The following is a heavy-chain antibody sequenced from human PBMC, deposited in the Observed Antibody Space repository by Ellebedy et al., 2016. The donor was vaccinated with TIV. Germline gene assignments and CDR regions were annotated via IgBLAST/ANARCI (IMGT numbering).Heavy chain of an antibody. Sequence: PGGSLRLSCAASGFTFSGAWMHWVRQAPGNGLEWVGRIKSQKDGGINDYGVPVKDRFTISREDSRNTLYLQMNSLKTEDTAVYYCSRGAPSGNFFDYWGQGILVTVSS. J-gene: IGHJ4*02. D-gene: IGHD1-26*01. V-gene: IGHV3-15*07. CDR2: IKSQKDGGIN. CDR3: SRGAPSGNFFDY. CDR1: GFTFSGAW.